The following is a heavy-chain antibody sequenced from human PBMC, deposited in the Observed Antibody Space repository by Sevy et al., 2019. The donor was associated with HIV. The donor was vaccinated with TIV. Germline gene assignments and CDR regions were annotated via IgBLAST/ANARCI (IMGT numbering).Heavy chain of an antibody. CDR1: GGTFSSYA. Sequence: ASVKVSCKASGGTFSSYAISWVRQAPGQGLEWMGGIIPIFGTANYAQKFQGRVTITADESTSTAYMELSSLRSEDTAVYYCASGPTGENRVFDYWGQGTLVTVSS. CDR3: ASGPTGENRVFDY. D-gene: IGHD1-1*01. J-gene: IGHJ4*02. V-gene: IGHV1-69*13. CDR2: IIPIFGTA.